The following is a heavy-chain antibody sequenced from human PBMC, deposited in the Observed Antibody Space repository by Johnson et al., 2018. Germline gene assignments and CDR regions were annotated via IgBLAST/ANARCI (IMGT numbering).Heavy chain of an antibody. J-gene: IGHJ6*03. V-gene: IGHV1-46*01. CDR3: ARDAGEYDSSGYYTWYYYYMDV. CDR1: GYTFTRYY. D-gene: IGHD3-22*01. CDR2: INPSGGST. Sequence: VQLVETGAEVKKPGASVKVSCKASGYTFTRYYMHWVRQAPGQGLEWMGIINPSGGSTSYAQKFQGRVTMTRDTSTSTVYMELRSLRSGDTAVYYCARDAGEYDSSGYYTWYYYYMDVWGKGTTVTV.